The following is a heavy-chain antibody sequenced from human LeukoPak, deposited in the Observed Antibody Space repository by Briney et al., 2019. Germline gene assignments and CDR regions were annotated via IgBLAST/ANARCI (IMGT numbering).Heavy chain of an antibody. V-gene: IGHV4-39*07. J-gene: IGHJ4*02. Sequence: SETLSLTCTVSGGSISSSAYYWGWIRQPPGMGLEWIATIYYTGSTYYSPSLKSRVTISVDTSKNQFSLKLSSVTAADTAVYYCARGGGRDGYYFDNWGQGTLVTVSS. CDR1: GGSISSSAYY. CDR2: IYYTGST. D-gene: IGHD3-16*01. CDR3: ARGGGRDGYYFDN.